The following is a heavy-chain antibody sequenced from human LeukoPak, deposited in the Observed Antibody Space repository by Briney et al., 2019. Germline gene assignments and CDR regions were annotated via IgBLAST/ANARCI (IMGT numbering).Heavy chain of an antibody. V-gene: IGHV3-30*18. CDR1: GFTFSSYG. CDR3: AKCTDRTTGWFWWFFDN. D-gene: IGHD2-8*02. Sequence: GGSLRLSCAASGFTFSSYGIHWVRQAPGKGLEWVAVVSYDGSEKYYADSVKGRLTISRDKSKNTVSLQMNSLRAEDTAVYYCAKCTDRTTGWFWWFFDNWGQGTLVSVSS. CDR2: VSYDGSEK. J-gene: IGHJ4*02.